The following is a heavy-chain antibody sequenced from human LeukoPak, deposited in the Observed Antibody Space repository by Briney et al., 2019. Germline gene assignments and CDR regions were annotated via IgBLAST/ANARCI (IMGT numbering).Heavy chain of an antibody. V-gene: IGHV3-33*01. CDR2: IWYDGSNK. CDR1: GFTFSSYG. J-gene: IGHJ4*02. CDR3: ARARTGVVGAPYFDY. D-gene: IGHD1-26*01. Sequence: GGSLRLSCAASGFTFSSYGMHWVRQAPGKGLEWVAVIWYDGSNKHYADSVKGRFTISRDNSKNTLYLQMNSLRAEDTAVYYCARARTGVVGAPYFDYWGQGTLVTVSS.